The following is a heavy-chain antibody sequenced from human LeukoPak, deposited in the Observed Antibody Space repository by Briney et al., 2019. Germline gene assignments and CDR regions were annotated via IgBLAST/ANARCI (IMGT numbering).Heavy chain of an antibody. J-gene: IGHJ4*02. V-gene: IGHV1-3*04. CDR2: INTGNGNT. Sequence: HGASVKVYCKASGYSFTTYALHWVRQAPGQRLEWMGWINTGNGNTKYSQKFQGRVTITRDTSATTAYMELSSLRSEDTAVYYCARAPGSGSYSVFDYWGQGTLVTVSS. D-gene: IGHD1-26*01. CDR3: ARAPGSGSYSVFDY. CDR1: GYSFTTYA.